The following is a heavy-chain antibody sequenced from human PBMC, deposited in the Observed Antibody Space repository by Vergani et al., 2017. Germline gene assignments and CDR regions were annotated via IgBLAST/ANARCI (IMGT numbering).Heavy chain of an antibody. CDR2: VYISRPT. Sequence: QVQLQESGPGLVKPSQTLSLTCNVSGVSISNSSYYWSWIRQPAGKGLEWLGRVYISRPTNYNPSLTNRVIMSVDTSKNQFSLKLNSVSAADTAVYYCARSFFDYWNGYQGYYFDYWGQGILVTVSS. D-gene: IGHD3-3*01. V-gene: IGHV4-61*02. J-gene: IGHJ4*01. CDR1: GVSISNSSYY. CDR3: ARSFFDYWNGYQGYYFDY.